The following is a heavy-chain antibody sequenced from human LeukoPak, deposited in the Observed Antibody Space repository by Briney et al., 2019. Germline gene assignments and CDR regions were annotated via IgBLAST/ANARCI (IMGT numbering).Heavy chain of an antibody. J-gene: IGHJ5*02. CDR3: ARVVAEAGYFRYYDFWSGYSGEGKDDWFDP. V-gene: IGHV1-18*04. D-gene: IGHD3-3*01. Sequence: ASVKVSCKASGYTFTSYGISWVRQAPGQGLEWMGWISAYNGNTNYAQKLQGRVTMTTDTSTSTAYMELRSLRSDDTAVYYCARVVAEAGYFRYYDFWSGYSGEGKDDWFDPWGQGTLVTVSS. CDR1: GYTFTSYG. CDR2: ISAYNGNT.